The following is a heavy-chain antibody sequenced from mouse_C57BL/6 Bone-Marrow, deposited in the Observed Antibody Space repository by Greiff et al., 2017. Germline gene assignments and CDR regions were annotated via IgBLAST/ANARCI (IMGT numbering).Heavy chain of an antibody. CDR3: AGHDGYHGLSAMDY. J-gene: IGHJ4*01. CDR2: ISSGGSYT. V-gene: IGHV5-6*01. Sequence: EVQGVESGGDLVKPGGSLKLSCAASGFTFSSYGMSWVRQTPDKRLEWVATISSGGSYTYYPDSVKGRFTISRDNAKNTLYLQMSSLKSEDTAMYFCAGHDGYHGLSAMDYWGKGTSVTVSS. D-gene: IGHD2-3*01. CDR1: GFTFSSYG.